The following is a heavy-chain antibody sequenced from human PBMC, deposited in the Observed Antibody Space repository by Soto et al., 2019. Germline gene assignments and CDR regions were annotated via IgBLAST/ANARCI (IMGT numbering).Heavy chain of an antibody. D-gene: IGHD1-1*01. Sequence: PGGSLRLSCVASGFTFNIYWMHWVRQAPGKGLEWVSRIDNDGSATTYADSVKGRFTISRDNAKNTLFLQMNTLRVDDTAVYYCARVNWNSYWGQGTLVTVSS. V-gene: IGHV3-74*01. CDR1: GFTFNIYW. CDR3: ARVNWNSY. J-gene: IGHJ4*02. CDR2: IDNDGSAT.